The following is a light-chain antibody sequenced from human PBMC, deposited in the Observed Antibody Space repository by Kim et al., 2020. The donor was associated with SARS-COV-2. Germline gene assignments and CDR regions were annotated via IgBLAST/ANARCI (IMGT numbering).Light chain of an antibody. CDR1: NLGDKY. CDR2: QDN. CDR3: QAWDSSTAV. V-gene: IGLV3-1*01. J-gene: IGLJ3*02. Sequence: SYELTQPPSVSVSPGQTASITCSGDNLGDKYACWYQQKSGQSPVVVIFQDNKRPSGIPERFSGSNSGNTATLTISGTQTMAEADYYCQAWDSSTAVFGGG.